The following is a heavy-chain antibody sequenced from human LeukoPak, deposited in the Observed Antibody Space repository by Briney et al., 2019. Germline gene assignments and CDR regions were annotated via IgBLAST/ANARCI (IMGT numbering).Heavy chain of an antibody. V-gene: IGHV3-48*01. Sequence: GGSLRLSCAASGFTFSSYSMNWVRQAPGKGLEWVSYISSSSSTIYYADSVKGRFTISRDNAKNSLYLQMSSLRAEDTAVYYCARSLYCSSTSCYPCWGQGTLVTVSS. CDR1: GFTFSSYS. CDR2: ISSSSSTI. D-gene: IGHD2-2*01. CDR3: ARSLYCSSTSCYPC. J-gene: IGHJ4*02.